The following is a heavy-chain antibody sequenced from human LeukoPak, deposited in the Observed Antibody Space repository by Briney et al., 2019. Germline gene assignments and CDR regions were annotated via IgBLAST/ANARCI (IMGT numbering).Heavy chain of an antibody. V-gene: IGHV1-18*01. J-gene: IGHJ5*02. D-gene: IGHD4-11*01. CDR2: ISGYNGNT. CDR3: ARNTGKEYSRWFDP. Sequence: ASVKVSCKASGYTFTNYGITWVRQAPGQGLEWMGWISGYNGNTNYVQKFQGRVTMTTDTSTSTAYMGLRSLRSDDTAVYYCARNTGKEYSRWFDPWGQGTLVTVSS. CDR1: GYTFTNYG.